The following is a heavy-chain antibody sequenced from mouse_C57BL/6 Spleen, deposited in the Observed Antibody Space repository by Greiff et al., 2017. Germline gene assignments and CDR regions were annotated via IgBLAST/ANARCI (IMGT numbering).Heavy chain of an antibody. J-gene: IGHJ1*03. D-gene: IGHD1-1*01. Sequence: VQLQQPGAELVMPGASVKLSCKASGYTFTSYWMHWVKQRPGQGLEWIGEIDPSDSYTNYNQKFKGKSTLTVDKSSSTAYMQLSSLTSEDSAVYYCARRVNYYGSSYGYFDVWGTGTTVTVSS. CDR2: IDPSDSYT. CDR3: ARRVNYYGSSYGYFDV. CDR1: GYTFTSYW. V-gene: IGHV1-69*01.